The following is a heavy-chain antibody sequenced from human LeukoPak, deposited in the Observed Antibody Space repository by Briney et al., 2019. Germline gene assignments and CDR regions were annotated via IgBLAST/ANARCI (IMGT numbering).Heavy chain of an antibody. Sequence: PGGSLRLSCAASGFTFSGSAMHWVRQASGKGLEWVGRIRSKANSYATAYAASVKGRFTISRDDSKNTAYLQMNSLKTEDTAVYYCAKAPTTYGSGSYYLDYWGQGTLVTVSS. V-gene: IGHV3-73*01. D-gene: IGHD3-10*01. J-gene: IGHJ4*02. CDR2: IRSKANSYAT. CDR1: GFTFSGSA. CDR3: AKAPTTYGSGSYYLDY.